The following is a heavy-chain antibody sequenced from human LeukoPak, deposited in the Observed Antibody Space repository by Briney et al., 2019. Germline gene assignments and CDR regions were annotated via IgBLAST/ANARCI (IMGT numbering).Heavy chain of an antibody. D-gene: IGHD1-26*01. J-gene: IGHJ4*02. CDR2: IDQDGSEK. CDR1: GSTSSRNF. V-gene: IGHV3-7*01. Sequence: GGSLRLSCAVSGSTSSRNFMSWVRQTPEKGLEWVANIDQDGSEKNYVDSVKGRFTISRDNARNSLFLQMNSLRAEDTAIYYCASGAGWESGYWGQGTLVTVSS. CDR3: ASGAGWESGY.